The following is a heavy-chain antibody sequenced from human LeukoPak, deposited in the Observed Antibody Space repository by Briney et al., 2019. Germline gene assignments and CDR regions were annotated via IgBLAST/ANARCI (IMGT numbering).Heavy chain of an antibody. V-gene: IGHV3-7*05. D-gene: IGHD3-16*01. CDR2: IKQDGSEK. CDR1: GFTLSSYL. Sequence: GGSLRLSCAASGFTLSSYLMSWVRPAPGEGPGWVANIKQDGSEKYYVDSVEGRFTISRDNAKNSLYLQMNSLRAEDTAVYYCARGRSGGYFDYWGQGTLVTVSS. J-gene: IGHJ4*02. CDR3: ARGRSGGYFDY.